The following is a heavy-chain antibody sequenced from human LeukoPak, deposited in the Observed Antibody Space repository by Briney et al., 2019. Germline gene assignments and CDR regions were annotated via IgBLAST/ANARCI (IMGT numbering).Heavy chain of an antibody. V-gene: IGHV4-59*08. CDR1: GGTISSYY. CDR3: ARHRDTAMVRYAFDI. Sequence: SETLSLTCTVSGGTISSYYWSWIRQPPGKGLEWIGYIYYSGSPNYTPSPTSRVAISVNTSKNQSSLKLSSVTAADTAVDYCARHRDTAMVRYAFDIWGQGTMVTVSS. CDR2: IYYSGSP. J-gene: IGHJ3*02. D-gene: IGHD5-18*01.